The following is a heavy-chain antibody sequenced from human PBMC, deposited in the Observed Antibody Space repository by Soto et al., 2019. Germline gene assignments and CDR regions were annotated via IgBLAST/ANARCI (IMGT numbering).Heavy chain of an antibody. CDR2: IYHRGST. V-gene: IGHV4-4*02. CDR1: GGSISSSNW. D-gene: IGHD3-10*01. J-gene: IGHJ6*02. Sequence: QVQLQESGPGLVKPSGTLSLTCAVSGGSISSSNWWSWVRQPPGKGLEWIGEIYHRGSTNYNPSLKRRVTISVDKSQHQFSPKLSSVTAADTAVYYCARGRLLWFGEDEQVLDVWGQGTTVTVSS. CDR3: ARGRLLWFGEDEQVLDV.